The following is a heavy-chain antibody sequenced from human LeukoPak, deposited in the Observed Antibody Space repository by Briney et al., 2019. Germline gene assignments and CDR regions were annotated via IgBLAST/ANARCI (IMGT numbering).Heavy chain of an antibody. V-gene: IGHV4-34*01. Sequence: SETLSLTCAVYGGSFSGYYRSWIRQPPGKGLEWIGEINHSGSTNYNPSLKSRVTISVDTSKNQFSLKLSSVTAADTAVYYCAIHIVVVPAAKKKNWFDPWGQGTLVTVSS. J-gene: IGHJ5*02. CDR3: AIHIVVVPAAKKKNWFDP. CDR1: GGSFSGYY. CDR2: INHSGST. D-gene: IGHD2-2*01.